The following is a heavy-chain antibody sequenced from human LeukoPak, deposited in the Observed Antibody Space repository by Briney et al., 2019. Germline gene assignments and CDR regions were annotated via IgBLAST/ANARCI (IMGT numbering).Heavy chain of an antibody. D-gene: IGHD3-10*01. CDR1: GFTLGDYA. J-gene: IGHJ4*02. CDR2: IRSKAYGGTT. V-gene: IGHV3-49*05. Sequence: KPGGSLRLSCTASGFTLGDYAMSWFRQAPGKGLEWVGFIRSKAYGGTTEYAASVKGRFTISRDDSKSIAYLQMNSLKTEDTAVYYCTTYGSGRKFDYWGQGILVTVSS. CDR3: TTYGSGRKFDY.